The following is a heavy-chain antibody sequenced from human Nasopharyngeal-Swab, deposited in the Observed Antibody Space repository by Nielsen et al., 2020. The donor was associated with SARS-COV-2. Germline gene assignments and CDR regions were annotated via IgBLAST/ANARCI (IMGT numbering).Heavy chain of an antibody. J-gene: IGHJ4*02. CDR3: AMLRYYSSDY. Sequence: GESLKISCAASEFTFNTYDMNWVRQAPGKGLEWLSYISSSSKTIYYADSVKGRFTISRDNAKNSLYLQMNTLRDEDTAVYYCAMLRYYSSDYWGQGTLVTVSS. V-gene: IGHV3-48*02. D-gene: IGHD1-26*01. CDR1: EFTFNTYD. CDR2: ISSSSKTI.